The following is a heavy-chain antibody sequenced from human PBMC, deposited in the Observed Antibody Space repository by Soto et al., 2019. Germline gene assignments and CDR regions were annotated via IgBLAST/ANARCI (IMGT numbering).Heavy chain of an antibody. V-gene: IGHV2-5*02. CDR3: AHRPRGYAYYFDY. CDR1: GFSLSTRGVA. D-gene: IGHD5-12*01. CDR2: IYWDEDK. Sequence: QITLKESGPTLVKPTQTLTLTCTSSGFSLSTRGVAVGWFRQPPGKDLEWLALIYWDEDKWYSPSLKSRVTTTDDTYKNQVVLKRGNMDPVATATYYCAHRPRGYAYYFDYWGQGTLVTVSS. J-gene: IGHJ4*02.